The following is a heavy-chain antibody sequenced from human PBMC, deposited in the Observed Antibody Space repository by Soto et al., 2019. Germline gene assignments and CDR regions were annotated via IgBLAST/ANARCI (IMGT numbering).Heavy chain of an antibody. J-gene: IGHJ3*02. CDR1: GFTFSSYG. D-gene: IGHD6-19*01. CDR3: SRDPYSSGWFFAFDI. V-gene: IGHV3-33*01. Sequence: QVQLVESGGGVVQPGRSLRLSCAASGFTFSSYGMHWVRQAPGKGLEWGAVIWYDGSNKYYADSVNGRFTISRDNSKNTLYLQMNSLRAEDTAVYYCSRDPYSSGWFFAFDIWGQGTMVTVSS. CDR2: IWYDGSNK.